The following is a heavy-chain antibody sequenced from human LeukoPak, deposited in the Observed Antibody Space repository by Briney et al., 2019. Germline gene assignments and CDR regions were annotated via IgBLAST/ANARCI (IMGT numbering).Heavy chain of an antibody. CDR2: IYPGDSDT. CDR3: ARRLAGYYKGPGYGMDV. V-gene: IGHV5-51*01. CDR1: GYSFTSYW. Sequence: GESLKISCKGSGYSFTSYWIGRVRQMPGKGLEWMGIIYPGDSDTRYSPSFQGQVTISADKSISTAYLQWSSLKASDTAMYYCARRLAGYYKGPGYGMDVWGQGTTVTVSS. D-gene: IGHD3-9*01. J-gene: IGHJ6*02.